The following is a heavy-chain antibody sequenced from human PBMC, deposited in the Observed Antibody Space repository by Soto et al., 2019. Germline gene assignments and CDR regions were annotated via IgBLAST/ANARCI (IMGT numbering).Heavy chain of an antibody. CDR3: ARGITPYYYGAVPLAY. Sequence: QVQLQQWGAGLLKPSETLSLTCAVYGGSFSGYYWSWIRQPPGKGLEWIGEINHSGSTNYNPSLKSRVTISVDTSKNQSSLKLSSVTAADTAVYYCARGITPYYYGAVPLAYWGQGTLVTVSS. D-gene: IGHD3-10*01. CDR1: GGSFSGYY. CDR2: INHSGST. J-gene: IGHJ4*02. V-gene: IGHV4-34*01.